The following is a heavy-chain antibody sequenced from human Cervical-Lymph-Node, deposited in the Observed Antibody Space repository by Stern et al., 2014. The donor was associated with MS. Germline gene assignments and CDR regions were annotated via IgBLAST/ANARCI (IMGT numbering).Heavy chain of an antibody. D-gene: IGHD4-17*01. CDR2: INTNTGNP. CDR3: ARRTGGDYDLFDY. V-gene: IGHV7-4-1*02. Sequence: VQLVESGSELKKPGASVKVSCKASGYTFTNYAMNWVRQAPGQGLEWMGLINTNTGNPTYAQGFTGRFVFSLDTSVNTAYLHFSSLKAEDTAVYYCARRTGGDYDLFDYWGQGTLVTVSS. CDR1: GYTFTNYA. J-gene: IGHJ4*02.